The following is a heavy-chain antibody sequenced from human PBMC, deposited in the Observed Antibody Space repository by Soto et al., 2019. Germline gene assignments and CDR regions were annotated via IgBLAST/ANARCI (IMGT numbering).Heavy chain of an antibody. CDR3: AKNNIRRVIAAPKLGEFDP. CDR1: GFTFSSYA. Sequence: GGSLRLSCAASGFTFSSYAMSWVRQAPGKGLEWVSAISGSGGSTYYADSVKGRFTISRDNSKNTLYLQMNSLRAEDTAVYYCAKNNIRRVIAAPKLGEFDPWGQGTLVTVSS. J-gene: IGHJ5*02. V-gene: IGHV3-23*01. D-gene: IGHD6-13*01. CDR2: ISGSGGST.